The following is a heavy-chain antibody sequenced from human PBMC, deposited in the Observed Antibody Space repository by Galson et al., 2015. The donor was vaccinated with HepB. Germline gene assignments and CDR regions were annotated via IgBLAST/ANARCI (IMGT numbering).Heavy chain of an antibody. CDR1: GYTFTGYY. J-gene: IGHJ4*02. Sequence: SVKVSCKASGYTFTGYYMHWVRQAPGQGLEWMGWINPNSGGTNYAQKFQGRVTMTRDTSISTAYMELSRLRSDDTAVYYCARGHYSSSWYDFAYWGQGTLVTVSS. CDR3: ARGHYSSSWYDFAY. V-gene: IGHV1-2*02. D-gene: IGHD6-13*01. CDR2: INPNSGGT.